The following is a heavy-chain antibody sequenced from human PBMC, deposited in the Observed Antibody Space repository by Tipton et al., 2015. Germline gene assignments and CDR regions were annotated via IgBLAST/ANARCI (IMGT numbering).Heavy chain of an antibody. J-gene: IGHJ4*02. V-gene: IGHV4-39*07. D-gene: IGHD1-26*01. CDR2: IHHSGDT. Sequence: TLSLTCNVSGGSISTSNYYWGWIRQPPGKGLEWIASIHHSGDTYNNPSLKSRVTISVDTSKNQFSLKLSSVTAADTAAYYCARGELLEFDSWGQGTLVTVSS. CDR1: GGSISTSNYY. CDR3: ARGELLEFDS.